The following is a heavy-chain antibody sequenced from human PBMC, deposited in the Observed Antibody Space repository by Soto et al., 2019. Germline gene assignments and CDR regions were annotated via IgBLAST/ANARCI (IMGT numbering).Heavy chain of an antibody. J-gene: IGHJ4*02. CDR3: AKAGSAYCGGDCYIDY. CDR1: GFTFSSYA. V-gene: IGHV3-23*01. Sequence: EVQLLESGGGLVQPGGSLRLSCAASGFTFSSYAMSWVRQAPGKGLEWVSAISGSGGSTYYADSAKGRFTISRDNSKNTLYLQMNSLRAEDTAVYYCAKAGSAYCGGDCYIDYWGQGTLVTVSS. CDR2: ISGSGGST. D-gene: IGHD2-21*02.